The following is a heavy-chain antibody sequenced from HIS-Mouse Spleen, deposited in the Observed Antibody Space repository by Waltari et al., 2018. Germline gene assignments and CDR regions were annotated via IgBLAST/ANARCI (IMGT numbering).Heavy chain of an antibody. V-gene: IGHV4-31*03. CDR3: ARVTMIVVVDAFDI. CDR2: IYYSGST. CDR1: RGSISTCGYD. Sequence: QVQLQESGPGLLKPSQALSLTCTVSRGSISTCGYDWSWIRHHPGKGLEWIGYIYYSGSTYYKPSLKSRVTISVDTSKNQFSLKLSSVTAADTAVYYCARVTMIVVVDAFDIWGQGTMVTVSS. J-gene: IGHJ3*02. D-gene: IGHD3-22*01.